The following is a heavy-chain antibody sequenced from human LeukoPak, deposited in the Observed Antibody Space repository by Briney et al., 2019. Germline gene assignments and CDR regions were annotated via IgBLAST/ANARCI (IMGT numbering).Heavy chain of an antibody. D-gene: IGHD1-26*01. CDR1: GYTFTDYY. CDR2: INPNSGGT. CDR3: AVFPGIVGATPLRNDAFDI. Sequence: VASVKVSCKASGYTFTDYYMHWVRQAPGQGLEWMGWINPNSGGTNYTQKFQGRVTMTRDTSISTAYMELSRLRSDDTAVYYCAVFPGIVGATPLRNDAFDIWGQGTMVTVSS. V-gene: IGHV1-2*02. J-gene: IGHJ3*02.